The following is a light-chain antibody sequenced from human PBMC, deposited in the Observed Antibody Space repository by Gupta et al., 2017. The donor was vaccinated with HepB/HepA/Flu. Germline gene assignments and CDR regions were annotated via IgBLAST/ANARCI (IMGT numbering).Light chain of an antibody. CDR2: GQN. V-gene: IGLV3-19*01. CDR3: TSRDSSGNLYV. Sequence: SSELTQDPAVSVALGQTVRITCQGDSLRNYYASWYQQRPGQAPILVIYGQNNRPSGIPDRFSGSSSEDTVSLTIXGXQAEDEXDYYCTSRDSSGNLYVFGTGTKVTVL. CDR1: SLRNYY. J-gene: IGLJ1*01.